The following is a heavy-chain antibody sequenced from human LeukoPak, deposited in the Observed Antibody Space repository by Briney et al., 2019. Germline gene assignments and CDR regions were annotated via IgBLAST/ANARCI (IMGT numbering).Heavy chain of an antibody. D-gene: IGHD3-3*01. CDR2: INHSGST. J-gene: IGHJ5*02. CDR1: GGSFSGYY. V-gene: IGHV4-34*01. CDR3: ASTVKGSYYDFWSGYYLGENWFDP. Sequence: PSETLSLTCAVYGGSFSGYYWSWIRQPPGKGLEWIGEINHSGSTNYNPSLKSRVTISVDTSKNQFSLKLSSVTAADTAVYYCASTVKGSYYDFWSGYYLGENWFDPWGQGTLVTVSS.